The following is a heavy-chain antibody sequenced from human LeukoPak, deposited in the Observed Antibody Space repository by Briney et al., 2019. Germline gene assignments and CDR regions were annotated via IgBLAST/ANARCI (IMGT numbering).Heavy chain of an antibody. D-gene: IGHD1-26*01. J-gene: IGHJ6*02. CDR1: GYTFTSYY. CDR3: ARATNFYYYYGMDV. CDR2: INPSSGAT. Sequence: ASVKVSCKTSGYTFTSYYIHWVRQAPGQGLEWMGIINPSSGATNYAQKFQGRVTMTRDTSTSTVYMELSSQRSEDTAVYYCARATNFYYYYGMDVWGQGTTVTVSS. V-gene: IGHV1-46*01.